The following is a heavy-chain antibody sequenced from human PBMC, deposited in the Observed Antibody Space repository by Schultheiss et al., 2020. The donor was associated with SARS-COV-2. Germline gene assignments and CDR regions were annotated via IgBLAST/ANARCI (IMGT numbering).Heavy chain of an antibody. CDR2: IYTSGST. CDR1: GGSFSSYY. V-gene: IGHV4-59*10. D-gene: IGHD1-7*01. Sequence: SETLSLTCAVYGGSFSSYYWSWIRQPAGKGLEWIGRIYTSGSTNYNPSLKSRVTMSVDTSKNQFSLKLSSVTAADTAVYYCVRGTSDWNYRLNWFDPWGQGTLVTVSS. CDR3: VRGTSDWNYRLNWFDP. J-gene: IGHJ5*02.